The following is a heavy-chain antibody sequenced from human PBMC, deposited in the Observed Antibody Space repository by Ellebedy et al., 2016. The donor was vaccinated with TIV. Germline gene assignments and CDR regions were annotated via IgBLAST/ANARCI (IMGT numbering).Heavy chain of an antibody. D-gene: IGHD3-16*01. J-gene: IGHJ5*02. V-gene: IGHV4-4*07. CDR3: ARVGWPAVNWGSENWFDP. CDR1: GGSISSYY. Sequence: SETLSLTXTVSGGSISSYYWSWIRQPAGKGLEWIGRIYTSGSTNYNPSLKSRVTMSVDTSKNQFSLKLSSVTAADTAVYYCARVGWPAVNWGSENWFDPWGQGTLVTVSS. CDR2: IYTSGST.